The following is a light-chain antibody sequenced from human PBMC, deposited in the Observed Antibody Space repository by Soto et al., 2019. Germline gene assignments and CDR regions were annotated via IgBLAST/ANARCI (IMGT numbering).Light chain of an antibody. Sequence: QSVLTQTTSASGTPGQRVNISCSGSSSNIGSNNVNWYQQLPGTAPKLLIYSNKQRPSGVPDRFSGSKSVTSASLAISGLQSEDEADYYCEAWDDSLNGVVFGGGTKLTVL. J-gene: IGLJ2*01. CDR3: EAWDDSLNGVV. CDR2: SNK. V-gene: IGLV1-44*01. CDR1: SSNIGSNN.